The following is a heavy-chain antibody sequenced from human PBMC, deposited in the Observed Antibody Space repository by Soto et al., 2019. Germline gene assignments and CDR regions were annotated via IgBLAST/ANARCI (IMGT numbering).Heavy chain of an antibody. CDR2: IYSGGST. D-gene: IGHD4-17*01. V-gene: IGHV3-66*01. J-gene: IGHJ4*02. Sequence: EVQLVESGGGLVQPGGSLRLSCAASGFTVSSNYMSWVRQAPGKGLEWVSVIYSGGSTYYADSVKGRFTISRDNSKNTLYLQMNRLRAEDTAVYYCARSSMSNYGDYYFDYWGQGTLVTVSS. CDR1: GFTVSSNY. CDR3: ARSSMSNYGDYYFDY.